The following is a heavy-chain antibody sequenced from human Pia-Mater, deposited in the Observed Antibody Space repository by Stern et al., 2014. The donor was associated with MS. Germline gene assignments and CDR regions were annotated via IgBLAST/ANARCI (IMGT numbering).Heavy chain of an antibody. J-gene: IGHJ2*01. CDR3: ARDPPEGLLMPHPGEIF. CDR2: IIPLFNTT. V-gene: IGHV1-69*12. Sequence: VQLVQSGAQVRKPGSSVKVSCRASGDTFSMSTISWLRQAPGQGLEWMGGIIPLFNTTTYAQRFRDRVSFTADESTNTVYMDMINLRSEDTAVYFCARDPPEGLLMPHPGEIFWGRGSLVAVSS. D-gene: IGHD7-27*01. CDR1: GDTFSMST.